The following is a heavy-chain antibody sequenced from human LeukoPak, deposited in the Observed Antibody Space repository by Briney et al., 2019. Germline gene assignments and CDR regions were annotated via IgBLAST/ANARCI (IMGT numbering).Heavy chain of an antibody. CDR2: ISRSSATI. V-gene: IGHV3-48*01. Sequence: GGALRLSCGGSGVNFNTYNMKWGRQGPGEGVGWLSYISRSSATIYYAASVKGRFTISRDNVKNSLYLQMNSLRGEDTAVYYCASGVGTTGTGYWGQGTRVTVSS. CDR3: ASGVGTTGTGY. J-gene: IGHJ4*02. D-gene: IGHD1-1*01. CDR1: GVNFNTYN.